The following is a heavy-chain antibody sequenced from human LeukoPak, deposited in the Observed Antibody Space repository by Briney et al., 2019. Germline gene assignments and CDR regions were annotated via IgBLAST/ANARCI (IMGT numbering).Heavy chain of an antibody. Sequence: GGSLRLSCAASGFTFSSYAMSWARQAPGKGLEWVSGISSSGSGGTTYYADSVKGRFTISRDNSKNTLYLQMNSLRAEDTALYYCAKERTSSWRSIWGQGTLVTVSS. CDR2: ISSSGSGGTT. CDR1: GFTFSSYA. J-gene: IGHJ4*02. V-gene: IGHV3-23*01. D-gene: IGHD6-13*01. CDR3: AKERTSSWRSI.